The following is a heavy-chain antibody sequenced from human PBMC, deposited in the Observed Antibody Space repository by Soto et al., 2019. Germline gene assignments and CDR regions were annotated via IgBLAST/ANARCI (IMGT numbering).Heavy chain of an antibody. CDR2: INARNGDT. D-gene: IGHD3-10*01. CDR1: GYTFTDYA. V-gene: IGHV1-3*01. J-gene: IGHJ4*02. CDR3: GRDLVNSGAED. Sequence: GASVKVSCKASGYTFTDYAMHWVRQAPGQGLEWMGWINARNGDTKYSQKFQGRVTITRDTSASTAYMELSSPRSEDTAVYDGGRDLVNSGAEDGGEGTLVTDSS.